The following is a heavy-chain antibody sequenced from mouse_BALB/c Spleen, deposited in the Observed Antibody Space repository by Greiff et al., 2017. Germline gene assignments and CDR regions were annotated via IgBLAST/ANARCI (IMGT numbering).Heavy chain of an antibody. CDR2: IRNKANGYTT. Sequence: EVKLVESGGGLVQPGGSLRLSCATSGFTFTDYYMSWVRQPPGKALEWLGFIRNKANGYTTEYSASVKGRFTISRDNSQSILYLQMNTLRAEDSATYYCARDRPWGYFDYWGQGTTLTVSS. CDR3: ARDRPWGYFDY. J-gene: IGHJ2*01. D-gene: IGHD4-1*01. V-gene: IGHV7-3*02. CDR1: GFTFTDYY.